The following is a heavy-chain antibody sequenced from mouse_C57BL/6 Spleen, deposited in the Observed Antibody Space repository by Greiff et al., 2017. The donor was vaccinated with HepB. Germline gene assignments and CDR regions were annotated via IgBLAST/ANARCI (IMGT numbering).Heavy chain of an antibody. Sequence: QVQLQQSGAELVRPGASVTLSCKASGYTFTDYEMHWVKQTPVHGLEWIGAIDPETGGTAYNQKFKGKAILTADQSSSTAYMELRSLTSEDSAVYYCTSYGSSYPYYAMDYWGQGTSVTVSS. J-gene: IGHJ4*01. D-gene: IGHD1-1*01. CDR1: GYTFTDYE. CDR2: IDPETGGT. CDR3: TSYGSSYPYYAMDY. V-gene: IGHV1-15*01.